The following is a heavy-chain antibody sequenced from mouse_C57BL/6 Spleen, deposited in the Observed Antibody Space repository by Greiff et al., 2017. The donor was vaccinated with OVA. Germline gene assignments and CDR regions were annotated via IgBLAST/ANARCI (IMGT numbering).Heavy chain of an antibody. CDR1: GYSITSGYY. J-gene: IGHJ1*03. CDR3: ARGAHDGYYFDV. CDR2: ISYDGSN. D-gene: IGHD2-3*01. Sequence: ESGPGLVKPSQSLSLTCSVTGYSITSGYYWNWIRQFPGNKLEWMGYISYDGSNNYNPSLKNRISITRDTSKNQFFLKLNSVTTEDTATYYCARGAHDGYYFDVWGTGTTVTVSS. V-gene: IGHV3-6*01.